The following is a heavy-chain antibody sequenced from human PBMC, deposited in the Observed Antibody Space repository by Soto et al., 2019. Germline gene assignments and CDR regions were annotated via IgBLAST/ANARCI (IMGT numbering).Heavy chain of an antibody. CDR3: ARDQPGYSYGYGLGY. D-gene: IGHD5-18*01. Sequence: EVQLVESGGGLVKPGGSLRLSCAASGFTFSSYSMNWVRQAPGKGLAWVSSISSSSSYIYYADSVKGRFTISRDNAKNSLQLQMNSLRAEDTAVYYCARDQPGYSYGYGLGYWGQGTLVTVSS. J-gene: IGHJ4*02. CDR1: GFTFSSYS. V-gene: IGHV3-21*01. CDR2: ISSSSSYI.